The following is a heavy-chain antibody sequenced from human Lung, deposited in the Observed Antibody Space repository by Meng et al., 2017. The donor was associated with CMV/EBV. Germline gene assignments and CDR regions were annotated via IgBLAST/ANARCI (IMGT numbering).Heavy chain of an antibody. J-gene: IGHJ4*02. D-gene: IGHD2-2*01. CDR2: INHSGST. V-gene: IGHV4-34*01. CDR1: GGSFSGYY. Sequence: LXCAVYGGSFSGYYWSWIRQPPGKGLEWIGEINHSGSTNYNPSLKSRVTISVDTSKNQFSLKLSSVTAADTAVYYCARRRIGYCSSTSCLNFEDWXQGKLV. CDR3: ARRRIGYCSSTSCLNFED.